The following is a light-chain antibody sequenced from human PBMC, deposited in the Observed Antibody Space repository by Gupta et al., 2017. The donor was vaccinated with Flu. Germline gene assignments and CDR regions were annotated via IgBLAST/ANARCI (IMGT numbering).Light chain of an antibody. Sequence: KSSQSVLYSTNNKNYLAGYQQKPGQPPNLLIYWASTREAGVPDRFSGSGSWTDVTLTISSLQAEDVAVYYCQQYYSSSMYTFGQGTKLEIK. CDR2: WAS. CDR3: QQYYSSSMYT. CDR1: QSVLYSTNNKNY. V-gene: IGKV4-1*01. J-gene: IGKJ2*01.